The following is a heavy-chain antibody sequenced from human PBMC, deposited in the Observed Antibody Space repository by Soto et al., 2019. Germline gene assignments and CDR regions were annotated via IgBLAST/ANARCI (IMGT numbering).Heavy chain of an antibody. CDR3: ARRSGTTFY. CDR1: SGSISSLNW. D-gene: IGHD1-1*01. CDR2: IFPSGST. Sequence: QIQLQESGPGLVKPSGTLSLTCAVSSGSISSLNWWSWVRQPPGKGLEWIGEIFPSGSTNYNPSLKSRVDMSVDKSKNQFSLKVFSVTAADTALYFCARRSGTTFYWGRGTLVIVSS. V-gene: IGHV4-4*02. J-gene: IGHJ4*02.